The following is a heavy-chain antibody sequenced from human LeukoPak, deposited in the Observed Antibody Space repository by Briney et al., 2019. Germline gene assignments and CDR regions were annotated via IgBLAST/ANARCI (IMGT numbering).Heavy chain of an antibody. D-gene: IGHD4-17*01. CDR3: ARYDYGDCWFDP. V-gene: IGHV4-59*01. CDR1: GGSMNNYY. Sequence: SETLSLTCTVSGGSMNNYYWSWIRQPPGKGLEWIGYISYSGSTNYNPSLRSRVTISVDTSKNQFSLKLSSVTAADTALYYCARYDYGDCWFDPWGQGALVTVSS. J-gene: IGHJ5*02. CDR2: ISYSGST.